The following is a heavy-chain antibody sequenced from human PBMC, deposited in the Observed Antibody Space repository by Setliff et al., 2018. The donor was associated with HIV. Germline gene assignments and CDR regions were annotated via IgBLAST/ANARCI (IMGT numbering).Heavy chain of an antibody. Sequence: SETLSLTCTVSGASINNYYWNCIRQPPGKGLEWIGRIYTSGSTKYNPSLKSRVTISVDTSKNQFSLKVSSVTAADTAVYYCARVARGGHSSRWYYFDYWGQGTLVTVSS. CDR2: IYTSGST. CDR3: ARVARGGHSSRWYYFDY. D-gene: IGHD6-13*01. J-gene: IGHJ4*02. CDR1: GASINNYY. V-gene: IGHV4-4*07.